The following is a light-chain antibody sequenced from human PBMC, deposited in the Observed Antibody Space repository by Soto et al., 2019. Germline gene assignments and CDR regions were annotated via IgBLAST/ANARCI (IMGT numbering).Light chain of an antibody. CDR2: EVS. CDR3: SSYTSSSPVV. V-gene: IGLV2-14*01. Sequence: QSALTQPASVSGSPGQSITISCTGTSSDVGGYNYVSWYQQHPGKAPKLMIYEVSNRPSGVSNRFSGSKSGNTASLTISGLXAXXXADYYCSSYTSSSPVVFGGGTKLTVL. J-gene: IGLJ2*01. CDR1: SSDVGGYNY.